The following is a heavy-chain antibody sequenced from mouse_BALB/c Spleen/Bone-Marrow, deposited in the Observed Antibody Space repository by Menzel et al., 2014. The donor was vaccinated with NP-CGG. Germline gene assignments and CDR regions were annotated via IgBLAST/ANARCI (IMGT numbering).Heavy chain of an antibody. J-gene: IGHJ3*01. Sequence: EVQVVESGGGLVKSGGSLKLSCAASGFTFNSYGMSWVRQTPEKRLEWVATISGGGSYTFYPDSVKGRFTISRDNAKNNLYLQLSSLRSEDTALYYCARHGYYDQTKVSFIYWGQGTLVTVSA. V-gene: IGHV5-9-2*01. CDR1: GFTFNSYG. D-gene: IGHD2-4*01. CDR2: ISGGGSYT. CDR3: ARHGYYDQTKVSFIY.